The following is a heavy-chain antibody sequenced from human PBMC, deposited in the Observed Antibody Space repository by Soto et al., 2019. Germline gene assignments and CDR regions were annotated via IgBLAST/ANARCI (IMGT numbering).Heavy chain of an antibody. CDR3: ARDKELGYVDWLIDY. CDR1: GFTFSSYS. V-gene: IGHV3-48*01. D-gene: IGHD3-9*01. Sequence: GGSLRLSCAASGFTFSSYSMNWVRQAPGKGLEWVSYISSSSSTIYYADSVKGRFTISRDNAKNSLYLQMNSLRVEDTVLYYCARDKELGYVDWLIDYWGQGTLVTVSS. CDR2: ISSSSSTI. J-gene: IGHJ4*02.